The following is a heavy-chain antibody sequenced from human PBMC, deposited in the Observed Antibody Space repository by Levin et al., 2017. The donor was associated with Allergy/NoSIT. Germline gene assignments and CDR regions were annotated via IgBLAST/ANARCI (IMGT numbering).Heavy chain of an antibody. V-gene: IGHV3-30-3*01. Sequence: LSLTCEASGFTFGTYVMWWVRQAPGKGLEWVASISADGGNKNSADSVKDRFIISRDNSRNTLDLQMSNLRHEDTALYYCVREGYSSGRCGAYDMWGQGTLVTVSS. D-gene: IGHD6-19*01. CDR1: GFTFGTYV. CDR3: VREGYSSGRCGAYDM. J-gene: IGHJ3*02. CDR2: ISADGGNK.